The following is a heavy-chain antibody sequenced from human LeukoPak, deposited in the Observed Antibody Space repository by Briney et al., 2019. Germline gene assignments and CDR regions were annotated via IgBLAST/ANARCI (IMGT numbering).Heavy chain of an antibody. CDR2: IKQDGSEK. D-gene: IGHD4-17*01. CDR1: GFTFSSYW. Sequence: GGSLRLSCAASGFTFSSYWMSWVRQAPGKGLEWVANIKQDGSEKYYVDSVKGRFTISRDNAKNSLYLQMNSLRAEDTALYYCAKSLHYGDYLDYWGQGTLVTVSS. V-gene: IGHV3-7*03. CDR3: AKSLHYGDYLDY. J-gene: IGHJ4*02.